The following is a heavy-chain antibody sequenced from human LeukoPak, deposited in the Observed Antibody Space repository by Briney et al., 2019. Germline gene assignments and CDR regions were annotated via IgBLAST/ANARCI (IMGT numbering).Heavy chain of an antibody. CDR2: IKQDGSEK. CDR3: ARDGGIIAAAAYYYYVDV. CDR1: GFTFSSYW. V-gene: IGHV3-7*01. D-gene: IGHD6-13*01. J-gene: IGHJ6*03. Sequence: GGSLRLSCAASGFTFSSYWMSWVRQAPGKGLEWVANIKQDGSEKYYVDSVKGRFTISRDNAKNSLYLQMNSLRAEDTAVYYCARDGGIIAAAAYYYYVDVWGKGTTVTVSS.